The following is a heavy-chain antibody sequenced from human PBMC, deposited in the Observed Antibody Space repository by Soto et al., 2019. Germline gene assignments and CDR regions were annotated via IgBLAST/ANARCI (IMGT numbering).Heavy chain of an antibody. D-gene: IGHD3-3*01. CDR3: ARGLSMGRITIFGVVTGDAFDT. J-gene: IGHJ3*02. CDR1: GYTFTSYG. Sequence: GDSVQVSCKASGYTFTSYGISWVRQAPGQGLEWMGWISAYNGNTNYAQKLQGRVTMTTDTSTSTAYMELRSLRSDDTAVYYGARGLSMGRITIFGVVTGDAFDTWG. V-gene: IGHV1-18*04. CDR2: ISAYNGNT.